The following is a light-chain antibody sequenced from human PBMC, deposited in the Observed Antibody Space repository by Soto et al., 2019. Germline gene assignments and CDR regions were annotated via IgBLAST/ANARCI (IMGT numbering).Light chain of an antibody. CDR1: RSVYGNY. V-gene: IGKV3-20*01. Sequence: EIVLTQSPGTLSLSPGERATLSCRASRSVYGNYLAWYQQKPGQAPRLLMSVASFRATGIPARFSGSGSGTDFTLTISTMEPEDFAVYYCQQYGSLYSFGQGTKLEIK. CDR2: VAS. CDR3: QQYGSLYS. J-gene: IGKJ2*03.